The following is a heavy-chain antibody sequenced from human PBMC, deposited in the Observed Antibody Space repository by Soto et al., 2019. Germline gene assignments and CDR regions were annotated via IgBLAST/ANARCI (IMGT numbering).Heavy chain of an antibody. V-gene: IGHV3-30-3*01. D-gene: IGHD3-3*01. J-gene: IGHJ2*01. CDR1: GFTFSSYA. CDR2: ISYDGSNK. CDR3: AREGKYYDFWSVWNYWYFDL. Sequence: GGSLRLSCAASGFTFSSYAMHWVRQAPGKGLEWVAVISYDGSNKYYADSVKGRFTISRDNSKNTLYLQMNSLRAEDTAVYYCAREGKYYDFWSVWNYWYFDLWGRGTLVTVSS.